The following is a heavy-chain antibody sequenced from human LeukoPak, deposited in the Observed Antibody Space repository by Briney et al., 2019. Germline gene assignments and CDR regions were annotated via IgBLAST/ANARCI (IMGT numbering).Heavy chain of an antibody. CDR2: IYPGDSDT. CDR1: GYSFTSYW. V-gene: IGHV5-51*01. CDR3: ARLGRYYYDSSAYSY. Sequence: GESLKISCKGSGYSFTSYWIGWVRQMPGKGLEWMGIIYPGDSDTRYSPSFQGQVTISADKSIRTAYLQWSSLKASDTAMYYCARLGRYYYDSSAYSYWGQGTLVTVSS. J-gene: IGHJ4*02. D-gene: IGHD3-22*01.